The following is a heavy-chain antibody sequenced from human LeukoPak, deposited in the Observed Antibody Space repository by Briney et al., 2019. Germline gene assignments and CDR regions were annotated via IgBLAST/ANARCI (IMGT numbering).Heavy chain of an antibody. Sequence: ASVKVSCKASGYTFTGYYMHWVRQAPGQGLEWMGWINPNSGGTNYAQKFQGWVTMTRDTSISTAYMELSRLRSDDTAVYYCARDVVVVPAAIYWFDPWGQGTLVTVSS. CDR1: GYTFTGYY. D-gene: IGHD2-2*02. CDR2: INPNSGGT. V-gene: IGHV1-2*04. J-gene: IGHJ5*02. CDR3: ARDVVVVPAAIYWFDP.